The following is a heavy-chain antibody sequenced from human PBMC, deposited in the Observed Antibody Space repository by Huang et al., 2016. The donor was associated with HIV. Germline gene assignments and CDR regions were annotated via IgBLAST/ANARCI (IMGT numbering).Heavy chain of an antibody. Sequence: QVRLEQWGPNLLKPSDTLSLKCAVYGGSFRDYFWTWIRQSPVKGLEWSGEVKHRGSATHNPSRRSLVSMSVDASKNQFYLNLTSVTAADTAVYFCARPKMTATPSDSSWSYFDFWGRGTPVTVSS. V-gene: IGHV4-34*01. D-gene: IGHD3-10*01. CDR3: ARPKMTATPSDSSWSYFDF. CDR2: VKHRGSA. CDR1: GGSFRDYF. J-gene: IGHJ4*02.